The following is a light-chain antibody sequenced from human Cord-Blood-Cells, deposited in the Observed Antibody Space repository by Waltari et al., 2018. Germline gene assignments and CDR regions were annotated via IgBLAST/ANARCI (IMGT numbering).Light chain of an antibody. Sequence: DIQMTQPPSSLSASVGDRVTITCRASQSISSYLNWYQQKPGKAPKLLIYAASSLQSGFPSRFSGSGSGTDFTLTISSLQPEDFATYYCQQSYSTPPWTFGQGTKVEIK. CDR2: AAS. V-gene: IGKV1-39*01. CDR3: QQSYSTPPWT. J-gene: IGKJ1*01. CDR1: QSISSY.